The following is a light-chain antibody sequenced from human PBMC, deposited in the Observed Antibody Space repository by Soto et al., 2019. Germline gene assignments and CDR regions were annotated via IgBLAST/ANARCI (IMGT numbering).Light chain of an antibody. CDR1: QSISSW. CDR2: DAS. V-gene: IGKV1-5*01. J-gene: IGKJ1*01. CDR3: QQYGSSTRP. Sequence: DIQMTQSPSTLSASVGDRVTITCRASQSISSWLAWYQQKPGKAPKLLIYDASSLESGVPSRFSGSGSGTESTLKISTLQHEDFHVYYCQQYGSSTRPFGKGTKVDIK.